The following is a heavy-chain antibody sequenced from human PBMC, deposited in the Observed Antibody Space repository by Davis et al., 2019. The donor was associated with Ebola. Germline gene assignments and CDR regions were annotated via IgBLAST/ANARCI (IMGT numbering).Heavy chain of an antibody. CDR1: GFTFSSYG. D-gene: IGHD2-2*02. Sequence: SCAASGFTFSSYGMHWVRQALGKGLEWVAVIWYDGSNKYYADSVKGRFTISRDNSKNTLYLQMNSLRAEDTAVYYCAREGVVVPAAIPEWGWFDPWGQGTLVTVSS. CDR2: IWYDGSNK. CDR3: AREGVVVPAAIPEWGWFDP. V-gene: IGHV3-33*08. J-gene: IGHJ5*02.